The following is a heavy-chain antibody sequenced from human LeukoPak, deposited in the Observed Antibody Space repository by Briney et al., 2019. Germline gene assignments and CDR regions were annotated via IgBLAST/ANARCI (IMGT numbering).Heavy chain of an antibody. D-gene: IGHD1-26*01. CDR1: GFTFSNAW. CDR3: SKTSGRWD. Sequence: PGGSLRLSCAASGFTFSNAWMTWVRQAPGKGLEWVGRIKSKTDGGTTDHAAPVKGRFTISRDDSKNTVYLQMNSLKNEDTAVYYCSKTSGRWDWGQGTLVTVSS. CDR2: IKSKTDGGTT. J-gene: IGHJ1*01. V-gene: IGHV3-15*01.